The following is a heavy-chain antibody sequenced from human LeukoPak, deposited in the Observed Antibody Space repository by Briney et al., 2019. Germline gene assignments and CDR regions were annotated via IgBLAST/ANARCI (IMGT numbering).Heavy chain of an antibody. J-gene: IGHJ4*02. CDR1: GFTFSFYW. CDR2: INNDGRST. D-gene: IGHD2-15*01. CDR3: ARDNEYCTGGTCRLDY. Sequence: PGGSLRLSCASSGFTFSFYWMHWVRQAPGKGLVWVSRINNDGRSTSYAGSVKGRFTISRDNAKNTLYLQMNSLRAEDTAMYYCARDNEYCTGGTCRLDYWGQGALVTVSS. V-gene: IGHV3-74*01.